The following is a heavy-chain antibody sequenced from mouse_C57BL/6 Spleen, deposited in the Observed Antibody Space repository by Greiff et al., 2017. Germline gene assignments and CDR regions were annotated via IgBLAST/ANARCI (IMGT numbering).Heavy chain of an antibody. Sequence: VKLQQSGAELARPGASVKLSCKASGYTFTSYGISWVKQRTGQGLEWIGEIYPRSGNTYYNEKFKGKATLTADKSSSTAYMELRSLTSEDSAVYFCARSYDYDGAYWGQGTLVTVSA. D-gene: IGHD2-4*01. CDR2: IYPRSGNT. CDR1: GYTFTSYG. V-gene: IGHV1-81*01. J-gene: IGHJ3*01. CDR3: ARSYDYDGAY.